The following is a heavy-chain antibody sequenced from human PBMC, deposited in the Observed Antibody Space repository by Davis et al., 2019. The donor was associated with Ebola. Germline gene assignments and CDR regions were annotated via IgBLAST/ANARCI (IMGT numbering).Heavy chain of an antibody. CDR3: ARGDAVTTLGYFDY. Sequence: SVKVSCKASGGTFSSYAISWVRQAPGQGLEWMGRIIPILGIANYAQKFQGRVTIIADKSTSTAYMELSSLRSEDTAVYYCARGDAVTTLGYFDYWGQGTLVTVSS. CDR2: IIPILGIA. V-gene: IGHV1-69*04. J-gene: IGHJ4*02. CDR1: GGTFSSYA. D-gene: IGHD4-17*01.